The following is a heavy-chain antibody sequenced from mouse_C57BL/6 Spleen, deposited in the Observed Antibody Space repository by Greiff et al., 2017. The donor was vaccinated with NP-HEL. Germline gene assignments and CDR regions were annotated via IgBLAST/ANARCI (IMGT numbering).Heavy chain of an antibody. CDR1: GFNIKDDY. V-gene: IGHV14-4*01. Sequence: EVQLQQSGAELVRPGASVKLSCTASGFNIKDDYMHWVKQRPEQGLEWIGWIDPENGDTEYASQFQGKATITAATSSNTAYLQLSSLTSEDTAVYYCTTAGRFDDWGQGTTLTVSS. CDR2: IDPENGDT. CDR3: TTAGRFDD. J-gene: IGHJ2*01.